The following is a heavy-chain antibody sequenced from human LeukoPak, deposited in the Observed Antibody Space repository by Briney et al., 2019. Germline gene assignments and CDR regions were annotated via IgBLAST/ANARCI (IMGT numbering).Heavy chain of an antibody. D-gene: IGHD3-10*01. CDR1: GFTFNNYA. Sequence: PGGSLRLSCAASGFTFNNYALTWVRQTLGKGLECVSAISGDGVSPYYADSVRGRFTISRDNSKNTLYLQMNSLRAEDTAVYYCAKASYYGSGSYHFDYWGQGTLVTVSS. V-gene: IGHV3-23*01. J-gene: IGHJ4*02. CDR2: ISGDGVSP. CDR3: AKASYYGSGSYHFDY.